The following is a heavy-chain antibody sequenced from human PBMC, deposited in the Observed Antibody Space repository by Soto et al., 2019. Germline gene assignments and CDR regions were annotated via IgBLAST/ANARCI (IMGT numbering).Heavy chain of an antibody. D-gene: IGHD3-16*01. V-gene: IGHV1-69*06. CDR3: ARDLGSNWFDP. J-gene: IGHJ5*02. CDR1: GGTFSSYA. CDR2: IIPIFGTA. Sequence: ASVKVSCKASGGTFSSYAISWVRQAPGQGLEWMGGIIPIFGTANYAHKFQGRVTITADKSTSTAYMELSSLRSEDTAVYYCARDLGSNWFDPWGQGTLVTVSS.